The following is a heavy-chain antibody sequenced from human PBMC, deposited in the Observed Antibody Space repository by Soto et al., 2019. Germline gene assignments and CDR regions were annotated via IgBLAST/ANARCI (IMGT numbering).Heavy chain of an antibody. Sequence: QLQLQESGPGLVKPSETLSLTCTVSGGSISSSSYYWGWIRQPPGKGLEWIGSIYYSGSTYYNPSLKSXVPXSXGTSQNQFSLKLSSVTAADPAVYYCARVDTAMVLGYWGQGTLVTVSS. J-gene: IGHJ4*02. CDR2: IYYSGST. CDR3: ARVDTAMVLGY. D-gene: IGHD5-18*01. CDR1: GGSISSSSYY. V-gene: IGHV4-39*01.